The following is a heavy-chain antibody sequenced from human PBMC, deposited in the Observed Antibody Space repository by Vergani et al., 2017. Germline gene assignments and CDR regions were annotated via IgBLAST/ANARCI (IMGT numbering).Heavy chain of an antibody. CDR3: ARVGTSSNRDYFDY. CDR2: INPNSGGT. Sequence: QVQLVQSGAEVKKPGASVKVSCKASGYTFTDYFMHWVRQAPGQGLEWIGWINPNSGGTNYAQKFQGRVTMTRDTSISTAYMELSNLSSDDTAVYYCARVGTSSNRDYFDYWGQGTLVTVSS. D-gene: IGHD2-2*01. V-gene: IGHV1-2*02. J-gene: IGHJ4*02. CDR1: GYTFTDYF.